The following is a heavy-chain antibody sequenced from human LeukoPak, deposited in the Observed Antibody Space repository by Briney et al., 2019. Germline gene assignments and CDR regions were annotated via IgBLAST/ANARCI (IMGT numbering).Heavy chain of an antibody. CDR2: IYSGDST. J-gene: IGHJ4*02. D-gene: IGHD3-16*01. V-gene: IGHV3-66*02. CDR1: GFTVRSNS. Sequence: GGSLRLSCAASGFTVRSNSMSWVRQVPGKGLEWVSLIYSGDSTYYADSVKGRFTISRDNSKNMVYLQMSSLRPEDTAVYYCARGGALDYWGQGTLVTVSS. CDR3: ARGGALDY.